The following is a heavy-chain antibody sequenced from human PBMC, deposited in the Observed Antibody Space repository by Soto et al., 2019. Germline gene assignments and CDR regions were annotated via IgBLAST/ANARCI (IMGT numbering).Heavy chain of an antibody. V-gene: IGHV4-30-4*01. D-gene: IGHD2-15*01. CDR1: GGSFSSGDYY. CDR2: ISYRGST. J-gene: IGHJ5*02. CDR3: ARGGYCSGGRGYNWFDP. Sequence: QVQLQESGPGLVKPSQTLSLTCTVSGGSFSSGDYYWSWIRQPPGKGLEWIGYISYRGSTYYIPSLKSRVAISIDTSENQFSLKLSSVTAADTAVYYCARGGYCSGGRGYNWFDPWGQGTLVIVSS.